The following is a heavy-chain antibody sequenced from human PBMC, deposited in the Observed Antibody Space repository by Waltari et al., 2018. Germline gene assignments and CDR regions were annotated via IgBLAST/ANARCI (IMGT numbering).Heavy chain of an antibody. Sequence: QVQLVESGGGVVEPGWSLRLPCVASGFTFGQYGMHWVRQAPGKGLEWVAVVSYDPSVKFYADSVKGRFVISRDNANSTMFLHMSSLRPDDTAVYYCARGLATYFFDYWGQGTLVTVSS. V-gene: IGHV3-30*03. D-gene: IGHD3-3*02. CDR2: VSYDPSVK. CDR3: ARGLATYFFDY. CDR1: GFTFGQYG. J-gene: IGHJ4*02.